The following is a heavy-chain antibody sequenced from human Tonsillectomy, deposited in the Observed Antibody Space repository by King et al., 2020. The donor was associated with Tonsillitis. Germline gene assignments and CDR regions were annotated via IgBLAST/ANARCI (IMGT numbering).Heavy chain of an antibody. Sequence: VQLVESGGGVVQPGRSLRLSCAASGFTFSTFGMHWVRQAPGKGLEWVASMWDEGTNKYYADSVKGRFTVSGDNSQKTVYLQMNSLRAEDTAVYYCAKDLSSRYFDLWGRGTLVTVSS. CDR3: AKDLSSRYFDL. CDR2: MWDEGTNK. CDR1: GFTFSTFG. V-gene: IGHV3-33*06. D-gene: IGHD2-2*01. J-gene: IGHJ2*01.